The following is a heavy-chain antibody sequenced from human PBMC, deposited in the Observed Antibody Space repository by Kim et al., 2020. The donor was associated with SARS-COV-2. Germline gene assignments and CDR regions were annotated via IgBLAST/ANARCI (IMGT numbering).Heavy chain of an antibody. CDR3: ARRSVPAAPYYYYYMDV. CDR1: GYSFTSYW. J-gene: IGHJ6*03. CDR2: IYPGDSDT. Sequence: GESLKISCKGSGYSFTSYWIGWVRQMPGKGLEWMGIIYPGDSDTRYSPSFQGQVTISADKSISTAYLQWSSLKASDTAMYYCARRSVPAAPYYYYYMDVWGKGTTVTVSS. V-gene: IGHV5-51*01. D-gene: IGHD2-2*01.